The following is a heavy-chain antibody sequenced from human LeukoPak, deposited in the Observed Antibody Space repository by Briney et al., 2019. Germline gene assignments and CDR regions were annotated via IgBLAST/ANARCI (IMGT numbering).Heavy chain of an antibody. CDR2: LYYTGST. J-gene: IGHJ3*02. Sequence: KSSETLSLTCTVSGYSISSGYYWGWIRQPPGKGLEWIGSLYYTGSTHYNPSLKSRVTMSVDTSKNQFSLKLSSVTAADTALYYCARDWGDGYNVGWVVNDYGAFDIWGQGTMVTVSS. CDR3: ARDWGDGYNVGWVVNDYGAFDI. CDR1: GYSISSGYY. D-gene: IGHD5-24*01. V-gene: IGHV4-38-2*02.